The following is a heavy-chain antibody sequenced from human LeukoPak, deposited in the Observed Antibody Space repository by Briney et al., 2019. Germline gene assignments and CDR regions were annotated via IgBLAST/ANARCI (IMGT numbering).Heavy chain of an antibody. CDR2: IYYSGST. D-gene: IGHD6-13*01. V-gene: IGHV4-59*08. CDR3: ARHEYVAAAAWYFDY. J-gene: IGHJ4*02. Sequence: PSETLSLTCTVYGGSISSYYWSWIRQPPGKGLEWIGYIYYSGSTNYNPSLKSRVTISVDTSKNQFSLKLSSVTAADTAVYYCARHEYVAAAAWYFDYWGQGTLVTVSS. CDR1: GGSISSYY.